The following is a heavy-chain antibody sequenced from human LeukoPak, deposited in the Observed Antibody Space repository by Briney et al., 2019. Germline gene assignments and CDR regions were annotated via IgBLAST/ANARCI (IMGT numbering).Heavy chain of an antibody. J-gene: IGHJ4*02. Sequence: GGSLRLSCAASGFTFSDYDMHWVRQATGKGLEWVSAIGTAGDTYYTGSVKGRFTISRENAKNYLYLQTNSLRAGDTAVYYCARVAKERVGGVYYFDYWGQGTLVTVSS. CDR2: IGTAGDT. V-gene: IGHV3-13*01. CDR1: GFTFSDYD. CDR3: ARVAKERVGGVYYFDY. D-gene: IGHD1-1*01.